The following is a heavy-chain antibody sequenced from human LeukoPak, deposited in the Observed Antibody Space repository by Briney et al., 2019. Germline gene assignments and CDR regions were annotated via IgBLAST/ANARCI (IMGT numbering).Heavy chain of an antibody. CDR3: ALRIVVVPAAIEYFQH. V-gene: IGHV4-39*07. CDR1: GGSISSSSYY. D-gene: IGHD2-2*01. Sequence: SETLSLTCTVSGGSISSSSYYWGWIRQPPGKGLEWIGSIYYSGSTYYNPSLKSRVIISVDTSKNQFSLKLSSVTAADTAVYYCALRIVVVPAAIEYFQHWGQGNLVTVSS. CDR2: IYYSGST. J-gene: IGHJ1*01.